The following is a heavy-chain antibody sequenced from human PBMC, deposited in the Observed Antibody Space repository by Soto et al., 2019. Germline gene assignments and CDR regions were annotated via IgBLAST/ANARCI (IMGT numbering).Heavy chain of an antibody. Sequence: GGSLRLSCSVSGFTFSNYAMHWVRQAPGKGLDHVSGISSDGVTTYYVDSVKGRFTISRDNSKSTLYLQMSSLRPEDTAIYYCVNKGRFMPTLVYWGPGTLVTVSS. CDR1: GFTFSNYA. V-gene: IGHV3-64D*08. J-gene: IGHJ4*02. CDR3: VNKGRFMPTLVY. CDR2: ISSDGVTT. D-gene: IGHD2-2*01.